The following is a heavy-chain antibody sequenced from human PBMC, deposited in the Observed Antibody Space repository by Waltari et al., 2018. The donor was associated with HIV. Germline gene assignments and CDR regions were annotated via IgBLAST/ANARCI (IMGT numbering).Heavy chain of an antibody. CDR1: GGTFSSYA. CDR2: CIPVRGIA. J-gene: IGHJ2*01. V-gene: IGHV1-69*04. Sequence: QVQLVQSGAEVKKPGSSVKVSCKASGGTFSSYAISWVRQAPGQGLEWMGRCIPVRGIADYAHKYQGRVTMTADKSTSTSYMELSSLGSEDTAMYYCARDEGDTAIVYWYFDLWGRGTLVTVSS. D-gene: IGHD5-18*01. CDR3: ARDEGDTAIVYWYFDL.